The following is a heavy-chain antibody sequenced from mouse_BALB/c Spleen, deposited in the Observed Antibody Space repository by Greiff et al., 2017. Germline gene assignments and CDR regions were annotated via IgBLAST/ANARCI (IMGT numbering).Heavy chain of an antibody. Sequence: VQLQQPGAELVKPGASVKMSCKASGYTFTSYWMHWVKQRPGQGLEWIGVIDPSDSYTSYNQKFKGKATLTVDTSSSTAYMQLSSLTSEDSAVYYCAREGYKYDVGGAMDYWGQGTSVTVSS. CDR2: IDPSDSYT. V-gene: IGHV1-59*01. J-gene: IGHJ4*01. CDR3: AREGYKYDVGGAMDY. CDR1: GYTFTSYW. D-gene: IGHD2-14*01.